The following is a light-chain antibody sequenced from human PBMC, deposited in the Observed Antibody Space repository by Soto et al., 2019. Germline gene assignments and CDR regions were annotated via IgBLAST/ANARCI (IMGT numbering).Light chain of an antibody. CDR2: AAS. CDR3: QQYYSYPRT. CDR1: QGISSY. V-gene: IGKV1-8*01. Sequence: AIRMTQSPSSFSASTGDRVTITCRASQGISSYLACYQQKPGKAPKLLIYAASTLQSGVPSRFSDSGSGTDFTLTINCLQSEDFATYYCQQYYSYPRTFGQGTKGEIK. J-gene: IGKJ1*01.